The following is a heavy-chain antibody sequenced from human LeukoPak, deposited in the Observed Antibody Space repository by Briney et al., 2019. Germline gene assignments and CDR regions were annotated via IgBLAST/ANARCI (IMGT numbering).Heavy chain of an antibody. D-gene: IGHD4-17*01. J-gene: IGHJ4*02. CDR2: IYSSGSA. V-gene: IGHV4-4*07. Sequence: SETLSLTCGVSGASIKDYYWNWIRQPAGKGLEWVGRIYSSGSAKYNPSLKSRVSMSVDTSRNQFSLTPTSATATDTAVYYCASANYGEKKIDSWGQGILVTVSS. CDR3: ASANYGEKKIDS. CDR1: GASIKDYY.